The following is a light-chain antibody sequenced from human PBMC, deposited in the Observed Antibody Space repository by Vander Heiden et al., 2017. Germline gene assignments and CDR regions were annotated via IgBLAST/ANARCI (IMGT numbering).Light chain of an antibody. CDR1: TSTSGAGYD. CDR2: DKI. CDR3: QSYDSSLGGHVV. V-gene: IGLV1-40*01. J-gene: IGLJ2*01. Sequence: QSVLPPPPSLSPPPPPTLTITWNGRTSTSGAGYDVHWDQQLPGTAPKLLIYDKINRPSGVPDRFSGSKSGTSASLAITGLQAEDEADYYCQSYDSSLGGHVVFGGGTKLTVL.